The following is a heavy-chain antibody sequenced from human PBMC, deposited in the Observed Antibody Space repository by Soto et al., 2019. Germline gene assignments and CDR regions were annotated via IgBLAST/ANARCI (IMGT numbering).Heavy chain of an antibody. CDR3: ARSIGYCSSTSCYYMDV. J-gene: IGHJ6*03. D-gene: IGHD2-2*01. V-gene: IGHV4-59*01. Sequence: QVQLQESGPGLVKPSETLSLTCTVSGGSISSYYWSWIRQPPGKGLEWIGYIYYSGSTNYNPSLNSRVTISVDTSKNQFSLKLSSVTAADTAVYYCARSIGYCSSTSCYYMDVWGKGTTVTVSS. CDR1: GGSISSYY. CDR2: IYYSGST.